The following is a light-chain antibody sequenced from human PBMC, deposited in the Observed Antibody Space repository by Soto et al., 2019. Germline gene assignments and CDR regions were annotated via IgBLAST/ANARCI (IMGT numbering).Light chain of an antibody. CDR3: CSYAGSYTFA. CDR1: SSDVGGYNY. Sequence: QSALTQPRSVSGSPGQSVTISCTGTSSDVGGYNYVSWYQQHPGKAPKLMIYDVSKRPSGVPDRFSGSKSGITASLTISGLQAEDEADYYCCSYAGSYTFAFGTGTKVTVL. V-gene: IGLV2-11*01. CDR2: DVS. J-gene: IGLJ1*01.